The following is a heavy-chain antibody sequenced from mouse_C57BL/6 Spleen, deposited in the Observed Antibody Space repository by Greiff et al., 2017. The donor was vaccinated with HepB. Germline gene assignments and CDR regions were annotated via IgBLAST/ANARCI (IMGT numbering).Heavy chain of an antibody. Sequence: QVQLQQPGAELVKPGASVKLSCTASGYTFTSYWMHWVKQRPGQGLEWIGMIHPNSGSTNYNEKFKSKATLTVDKSSSTDYMQLSSLTSEDSAVYYCARWLLDSSGAFAYWGQGTLVTVSA. D-gene: IGHD3-2*02. CDR2: IHPNSGST. V-gene: IGHV1-64*01. J-gene: IGHJ3*01. CDR1: GYTFTSYW. CDR3: ARWLLDSSGAFAY.